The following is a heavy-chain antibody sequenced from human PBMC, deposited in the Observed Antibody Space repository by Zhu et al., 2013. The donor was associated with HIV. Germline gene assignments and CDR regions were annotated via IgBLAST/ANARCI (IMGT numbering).Heavy chain of an antibody. CDR2: INPNSGDT. Sequence: QVQLVRSGAEVKKPGASVKVSCKASGYTFTGYYMHWVRQAPGQGLEWMGWINPNSGDTGYSQKLQGSVTMTRDTSISTAYLELRGLRSDDTAVYYCARDRSSTWYGGMDIWGQGTTVTVSS. CDR3: ARDRSSTWYGGMDI. V-gene: IGHV1-2*02. D-gene: IGHD6-13*01. J-gene: IGHJ6*02. CDR1: GYTFTGYY.